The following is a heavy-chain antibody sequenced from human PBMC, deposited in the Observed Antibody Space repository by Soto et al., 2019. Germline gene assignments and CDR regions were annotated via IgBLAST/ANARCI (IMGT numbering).Heavy chain of an antibody. CDR1: GSIFITYG. D-gene: IGHD3-10*01. Sequence: QVHLVQSGAEMKMPGSSVKVSCKTSGSIFITYGISWVRQAPGQGLEWLGGTIPFLGKITPAQKFKDSVMITADKATSTVFMDLTNLRSEDTAVYYCARETAHRGASGRPLLPENFDSWGQGTLVTVSS. CDR3: ARETAHRGASGRPLLPENFDS. CDR2: TIPFLGKI. V-gene: IGHV1-69*06. J-gene: IGHJ4*02.